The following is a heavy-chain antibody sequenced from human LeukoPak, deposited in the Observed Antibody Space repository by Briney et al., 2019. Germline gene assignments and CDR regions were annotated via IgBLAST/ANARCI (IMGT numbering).Heavy chain of an antibody. V-gene: IGHV5-51*01. J-gene: IGHJ4*02. CDR1: GYSFTSYW. D-gene: IGHD6-19*01. Sequence: GESLKISCKGSGYSFTSYWSGWVRQMPGKGVEWMGIIYPGDSDTRYSPSFQGQVTISADKSISTAYLQWSSLKASDTAMYYCARSIAVAGTTFDYWGQGTLVTVSS. CDR3: ARSIAVAGTTFDY. CDR2: IYPGDSDT.